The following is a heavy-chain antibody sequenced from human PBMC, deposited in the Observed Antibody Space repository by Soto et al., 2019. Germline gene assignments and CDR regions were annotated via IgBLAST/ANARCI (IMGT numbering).Heavy chain of an antibody. CDR3: ARAPRGNYGYPSYFDY. Sequence: SETLSLTCTVSDGSIRGYDWSWIRQPPGKGLEWIGYIYYSGSTNYNPSLKSRVTISVDTSKNQFSLKLSSVTAADTAVYYCARAPRGNYGYPSYFDYWGQGTLVTVSS. D-gene: IGHD3-10*01. CDR1: DGSIRGYD. V-gene: IGHV4-59*01. CDR2: IYYSGST. J-gene: IGHJ4*02.